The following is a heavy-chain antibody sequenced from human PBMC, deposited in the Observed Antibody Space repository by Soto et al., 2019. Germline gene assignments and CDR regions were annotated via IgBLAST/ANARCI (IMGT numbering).Heavy chain of an antibody. V-gene: IGHV2-5*02. CDR1: GFSLSTSGVG. J-gene: IGHJ4*02. Sequence: QITLKESGPTLVKPTQTLTLTCTFSGFSLSTSGVGVGWIRQPPGKALEWLAFLYWDDDKRYSPSLKSRLTITKDTSKNQVPLTMTNMDPVDTATYYCARTSVNWGSRGLVDYWGQGTLGSVAS. CDR2: LYWDDDK. D-gene: IGHD7-27*01. CDR3: ARTSVNWGSRGLVDY.